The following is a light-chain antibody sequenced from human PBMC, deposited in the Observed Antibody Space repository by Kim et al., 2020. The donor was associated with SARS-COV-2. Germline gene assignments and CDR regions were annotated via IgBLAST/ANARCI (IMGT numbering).Light chain of an antibody. CDR1: QDITNC. CDR3: QHYKSAPRT. V-gene: IGKV1-27*01. CDR2: TAS. Sequence: ASVGDRVTITCRASQDITNCLAWYQQKPGEVPKLLIYTASTLQSGVPSRFSDSGSGTDFTLTISSLQPEDVATYYCQHYKSAPRTFGQGTKVDIK. J-gene: IGKJ1*01.